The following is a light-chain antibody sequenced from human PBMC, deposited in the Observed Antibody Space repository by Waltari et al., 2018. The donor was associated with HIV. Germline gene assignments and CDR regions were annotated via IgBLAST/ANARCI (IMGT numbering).Light chain of an antibody. CDR3: AAWDDSLNIWV. J-gene: IGLJ3*02. Sequence: QSVLTQPPSASGARGQRVTTSCSGRSHNIGTNTVNWYQQFPGMAPKVVIYSNDRRPSGVPDRFSGSKSGTSASLAISGLQSEDEADYFCAAWDDSLNIWVFGGGAKLTVL. CDR1: SHNIGTNT. V-gene: IGLV1-44*01. CDR2: SND.